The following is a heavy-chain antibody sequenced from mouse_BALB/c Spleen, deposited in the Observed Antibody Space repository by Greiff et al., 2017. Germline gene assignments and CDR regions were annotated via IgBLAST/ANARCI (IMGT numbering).Heavy chain of an antibody. J-gene: IGHJ2*01. CDR1: GFTFSSYA. V-gene: IGHV5-9-3*01. CDR3: AREGGNSYFDY. D-gene: IGHD2-1*01. CDR2: ISSGGSYT. Sequence: EVQLVESGGGLVKPGGSLKLSCAASGFTFSSYAMSWVRQTPEKRLEWVATISSGGSYTYYPDSVKGRFTISRDNAKNTLYLQMSSLRSEDTAMYYCAREGGNSYFDYWGQGTTLTVSS.